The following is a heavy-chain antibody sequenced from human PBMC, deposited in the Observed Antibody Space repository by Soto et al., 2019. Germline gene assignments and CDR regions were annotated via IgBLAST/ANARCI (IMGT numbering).Heavy chain of an antibody. J-gene: IGHJ6*02. V-gene: IGHV4-31*11. Sequence: SETLSLTCAVYGGSFSGYYWSWIRQHPGKGLEWIGYIYYSGSTYYNPSLKSRVTISVDTSKNQFSLKLSSVTAADTAVYYCARDMIVVAPAAAYYYYYGMDVWGQGTTVTVSS. CDR2: IYYSGST. D-gene: IGHD2-2*01. CDR1: GGSFSGYY. CDR3: ARDMIVVAPAAAYYYYYGMDV.